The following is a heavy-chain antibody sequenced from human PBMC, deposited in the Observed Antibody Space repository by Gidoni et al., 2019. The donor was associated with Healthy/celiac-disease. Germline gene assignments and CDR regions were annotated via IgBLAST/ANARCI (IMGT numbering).Heavy chain of an antibody. Sequence: EVQLVEYGGGLVQPGGSLRLSCAASGFTFSSYWMHWVRQAPGKGLVWVSRINSDGSSTSYADSVKGRFTIPRDNAKNTLYLQMNSLRAEDTAVYYCARSIAATGKTVYYYYGMDVWGQGTTVTVSS. CDR3: ARSIAATGKTVYYYYGMDV. D-gene: IGHD6-13*01. CDR1: GFTFSSYW. CDR2: INSDGSST. J-gene: IGHJ6*02. V-gene: IGHV3-74*01.